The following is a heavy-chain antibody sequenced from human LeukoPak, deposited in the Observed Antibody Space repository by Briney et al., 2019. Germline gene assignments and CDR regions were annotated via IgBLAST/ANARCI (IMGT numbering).Heavy chain of an antibody. CDR1: GGSISSASYF. CDR2: LYYSGST. V-gene: IGHV4-39*01. Sequence: SETLSLTCTVSGGSISSASYFWGWIRQPPGKGLEWIGTLYYSGSTYYSASLKSRVTVSGDTSRNQFSLRLSSVNAADTAVYYCAKAGVRYSDSSALYAFDFWGPGTMVTVSS. J-gene: IGHJ3*01. D-gene: IGHD3-22*01. CDR3: AKAGVRYSDSSALYAFDF.